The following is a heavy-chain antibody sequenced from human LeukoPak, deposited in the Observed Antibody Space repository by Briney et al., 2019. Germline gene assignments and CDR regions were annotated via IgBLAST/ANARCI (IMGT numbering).Heavy chain of an antibody. CDR1: GFTFSSYA. CDR2: ISGSGGNT. Sequence: GGSLRLSCAASGFTFSSYAMTWVRQAPGKGLEWVSTISGSGGNTYYADSVKGRFTISRDNSKNTLYLQMNSLRAEDTAVYYCAKAATSGRTRDAFDIWGQGTMATVSS. J-gene: IGHJ3*02. V-gene: IGHV3-23*01. CDR3: AKAATSGRTRDAFDI. D-gene: IGHD1-26*01.